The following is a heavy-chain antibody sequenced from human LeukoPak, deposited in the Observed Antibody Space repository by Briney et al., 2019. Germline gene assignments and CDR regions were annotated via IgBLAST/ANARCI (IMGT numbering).Heavy chain of an antibody. CDR1: GFTFSTYW. Sequence: PGGSLRLSCAASGFTFSTYWMSWGRKAPGKGLYWVANIKQDESEKYYVASVKGRFAISRDNAKNSLYLQMNSLRAEDTAVYYCARWFYGSGSWVLDYWGQGTLVTVSS. D-gene: IGHD3-10*01. CDR2: IKQDESEK. J-gene: IGHJ4*02. V-gene: IGHV3-7*05. CDR3: ARWFYGSGSWVLDY.